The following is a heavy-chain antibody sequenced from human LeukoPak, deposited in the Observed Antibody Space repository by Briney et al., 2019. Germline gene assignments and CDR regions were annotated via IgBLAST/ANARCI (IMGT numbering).Heavy chain of an antibody. CDR3: AKDGLGYSGYDYVYYYHGMDV. J-gene: IGHJ6*02. Sequence: PGGSLRLSCAASGFTFSNYAMSWVRQAPGKGLEWLSATSVSGDNTCYADSVKGRFTISRDNSKNTLFLQMNSLRAEDTAVYYCAKDGLGYSGYDYVYYYHGMDVWGQGTTVTVSS. CDR1: GFTFSNYA. V-gene: IGHV3-23*01. CDR2: TSVSGDNT. D-gene: IGHD5-12*01.